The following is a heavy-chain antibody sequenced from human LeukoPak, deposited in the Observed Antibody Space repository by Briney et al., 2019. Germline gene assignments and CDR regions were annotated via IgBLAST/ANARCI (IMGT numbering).Heavy chain of an antibody. CDR2: IYYSGST. CDR1: GGSISSYY. V-gene: IGHV4-59*01. D-gene: IGHD6-13*01. CDR3: ARMRAVGREYFQH. Sequence: SETLSLTCTVSGGSISSYYWSWIRQPPGKGLEWIGYIYYSGSTNYNPSLKSRVTISVDTSKNQFSLKLSSVTAADTAVYYCARMRAVGREYFQHWGQGTLVTVSS. J-gene: IGHJ1*01.